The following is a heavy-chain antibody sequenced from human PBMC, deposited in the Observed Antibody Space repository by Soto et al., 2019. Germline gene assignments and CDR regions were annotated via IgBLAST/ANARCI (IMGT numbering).Heavy chain of an antibody. CDR1: GGTFRCYY. J-gene: IGHJ6*02. V-gene: IGHV4-34*01. Sequence: SETLSLTCTVDGGTFRCYYWRWIRQPPGKGLDWIGEINHSGSTTYNPSLKSRVTISVDTSKNQFSLKLSSVTAADTAVYYCARGATTVEHYYYYGLDVWGQGTTVTVSS. D-gene: IGHD4-17*01. CDR3: ARGATTVEHYYYYGLDV. CDR2: INHSGST.